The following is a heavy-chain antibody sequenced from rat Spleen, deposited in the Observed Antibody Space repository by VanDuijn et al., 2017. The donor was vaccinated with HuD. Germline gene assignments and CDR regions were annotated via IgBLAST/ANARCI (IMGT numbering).Heavy chain of an antibody. D-gene: IGHD1-4*01. CDR2: ISYDGGST. CDR1: GFPFSDHY. V-gene: IGHV5-7*01. Sequence: EVHLVESGGGLVQPGRSLKLSCAASGFPFSDHYMAWVRQAPTKGLEWVASISYDGGSTYYRDSVKGRFPISRDNAKSTLYLQMDSLRSEDTATYYCARQADYPGIISPNYFDYWGQGVMVTVSS. CDR3: ARQADYPGIISPNYFDY. J-gene: IGHJ2*01.